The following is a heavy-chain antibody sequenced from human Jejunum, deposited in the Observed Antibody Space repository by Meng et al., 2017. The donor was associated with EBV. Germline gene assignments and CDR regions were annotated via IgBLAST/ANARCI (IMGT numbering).Heavy chain of an antibody. J-gene: IGHJ4*02. CDR2: NNGGATRT. CDR3: ASGPSCSSGSCQEFDY. CDR1: ENIFRTND. Sequence: KTPGAVVRFSSQASENIFRTNDLHWVRQGPCQRLEWMGWNNGGATRTVYSQNFQGRLPIARDTTARTAFMELSSLTSEDTAVYYCASGPSCSSGSCQEFDYWGQGTLVTVSS. D-gene: IGHD2-2*01. V-gene: IGHV1-3*01.